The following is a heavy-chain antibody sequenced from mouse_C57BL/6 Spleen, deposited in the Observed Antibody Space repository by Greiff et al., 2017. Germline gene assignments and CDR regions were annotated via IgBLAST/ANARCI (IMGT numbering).Heavy chain of an antibody. CDR3: AEGYAWFAY. CDR2: IYPGDGDT. J-gene: IGHJ3*01. D-gene: IGHD2-2*01. CDR1: GYAFSSSW. Sequence: QVQLQQSGPELVKPGASVKISCKASGYAFSSSWMNWVKQRPGKGLEWIGRIYPGDGDTNYNGKFKGKATLTADKSSSTAYLQLSSLTSEDFAVYFCAEGYAWFAYWGQGTLVTVSA. V-gene: IGHV1-82*01.